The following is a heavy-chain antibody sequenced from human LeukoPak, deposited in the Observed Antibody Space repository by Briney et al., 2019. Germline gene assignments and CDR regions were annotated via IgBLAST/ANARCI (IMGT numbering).Heavy chain of an antibody. CDR1: GFTFSNYG. J-gene: IGHJ6*02. Sequence: GGSLRLSCAASGFTFSNYGMVWVRQAPGKGLEWVAVIWYDGSNKYYVDSVKGRFTISRDNSKNTLYLQMNSLRVEDTAVYYCARRYGMDVWGQGTTVTVSS. CDR2: IWYDGSNK. V-gene: IGHV3-33*01. CDR3: ARRYGMDV.